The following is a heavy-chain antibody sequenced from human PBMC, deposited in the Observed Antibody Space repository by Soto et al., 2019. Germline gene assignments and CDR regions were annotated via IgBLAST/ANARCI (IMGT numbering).Heavy chain of an antibody. V-gene: IGHV4-31*03. CDR2: IYYSGST. CDR1: GGSISSGGYY. Sequence: SETLSLTCTVSGGSISSGGYYWSWIRQHPGKGLEWIGYIYYSGSTYYNPSLKSRVTISVDTSKNQFSLKLSSVTAADTAVYYCARGQAGILSCYYLAYDPAYYGMDVWGQGTTVTVSS. CDR3: ARGQAGILSCYYLAYDPAYYGMDV. D-gene: IGHD3-9*01. J-gene: IGHJ6*02.